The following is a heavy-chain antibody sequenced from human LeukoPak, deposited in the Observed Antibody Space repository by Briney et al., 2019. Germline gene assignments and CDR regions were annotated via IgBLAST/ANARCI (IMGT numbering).Heavy chain of an antibody. V-gene: IGHV3-74*01. D-gene: IGHD6-13*01. CDR2: IDTDGSST. J-gene: IGHJ4*02. CDR1: GFTFSSYW. CDR3: ILAAAGTEFDS. Sequence: GGSLRLSCAASGFTFSSYWMHWVRHAPGKGLLWVSRIDTDGSSTSYADSVKGRFTISRDNAKNTLYLQMSSLRAEDTAVYYCILAAAGTEFDSWGQGSLVTVSS.